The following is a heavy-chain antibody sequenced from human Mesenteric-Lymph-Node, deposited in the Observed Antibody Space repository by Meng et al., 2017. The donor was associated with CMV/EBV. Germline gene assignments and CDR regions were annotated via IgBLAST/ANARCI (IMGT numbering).Heavy chain of an antibody. CDR3: ARDRVAGTWGYYYYGMDV. J-gene: IGHJ6*02. V-gene: IGHV3-30*02. CDR1: GFTFSNFA. D-gene: IGHD6-19*01. CDR2: IGDDGSNK. Sequence: GESLKISCAASGFTFSNFAMHWVRQAPGKGLEWVAFIGDDGSNKYYADSVKGRFTISRDNSKNTMYLQMNSLRAEDTAVYYCARDRVAGTWGYYYYGMDVWGQGTTVTVSS.